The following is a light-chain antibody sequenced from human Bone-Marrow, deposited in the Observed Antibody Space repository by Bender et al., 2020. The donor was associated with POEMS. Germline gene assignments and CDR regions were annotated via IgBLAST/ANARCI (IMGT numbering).Light chain of an antibody. CDR3: QMWDNSPAHRGHV. CDR2: DNS. CDR1: DIAHKI. Sequence: SYVLTQPPSVSVAPGKTARITCGGDDIAHKIVHWYQQMPGQAPVLVVYDNSHRPSVIPERFSGSNSGNTATLTITRVEAGDEADYYCQMWDNSPAHRGHVFGSGTRVTVL. J-gene: IGLJ1*01. V-gene: IGLV3-21*03.